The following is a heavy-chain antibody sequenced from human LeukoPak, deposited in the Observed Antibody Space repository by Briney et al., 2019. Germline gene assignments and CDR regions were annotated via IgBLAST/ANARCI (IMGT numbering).Heavy chain of an antibody. J-gene: IGHJ4*02. CDR2: IYYSGST. V-gene: IGHV4-39*07. Sequence: ASETLSLTCTVSGGSISSSSYYWGWIRQPPGKGLEWIGSIYYSGSTYYNPSLKSRVTISVDTSKNQFSLKLSSVTAADTAVYYCARADYYYDGSGYPDFDYWGQGTLVTVSS. D-gene: IGHD3-22*01. CDR1: GGSISSSSYY. CDR3: ARADYYYDGSGYPDFDY.